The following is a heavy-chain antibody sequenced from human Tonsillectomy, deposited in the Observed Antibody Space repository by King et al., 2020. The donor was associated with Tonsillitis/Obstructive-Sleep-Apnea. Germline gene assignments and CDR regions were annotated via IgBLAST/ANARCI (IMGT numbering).Heavy chain of an antibody. CDR2: ISYSGSNK. Sequence: VQLVESGGGVVQPGRSLRLSCAASGFTFSSYGIHWVRQAPGKGLEWGAVISYSGSNKYYADSVKGRFTISRDNSKNTLYMQMNSLRAEDTAVYYCATNRGGSWYIWGQGTMVTVSS. CDR1: GFTFSSYG. V-gene: IGHV3-30*03. CDR3: ATNRGGSWYI. D-gene: IGHD6-13*01. J-gene: IGHJ3*02.